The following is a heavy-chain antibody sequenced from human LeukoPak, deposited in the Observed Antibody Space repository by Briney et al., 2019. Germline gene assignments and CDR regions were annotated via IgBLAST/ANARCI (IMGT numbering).Heavy chain of an antibody. CDR1: GGSISSSSYY. V-gene: IGHV4-39*02. D-gene: IGHD3-10*01. J-gene: IGHJ4*02. CDR2: IYYSGST. CDR3: ARDYYYGSGSLDY. Sequence: SETLSLTCTVSGGSISSSSYYWGWIRQPPGKGLEWIGSIYYSGSTYYNPSLKSRVTISVDTSKNQFSLKLSSVTAADTAVYYCARDYYYGSGSLDYWGQGTLVTVSS.